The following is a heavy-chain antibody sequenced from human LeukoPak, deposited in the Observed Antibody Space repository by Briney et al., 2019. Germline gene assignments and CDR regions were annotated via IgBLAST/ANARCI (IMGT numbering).Heavy chain of an antibody. Sequence: QPGGTLRLSCAASGFTFSSYGMSWVRQAPGKGLEWVSAISGSGGSTYYADPVKGRFTISRDNSKNTLYLQMNSLRAEDTAVYYCAKEGFYCSGGSCYSFYYYYMDVWGKGTTVTVSS. V-gene: IGHV3-23*01. J-gene: IGHJ6*03. CDR2: ISGSGGST. D-gene: IGHD2-15*01. CDR3: AKEGFYCSGGSCYSFYYYYMDV. CDR1: GFTFSSYG.